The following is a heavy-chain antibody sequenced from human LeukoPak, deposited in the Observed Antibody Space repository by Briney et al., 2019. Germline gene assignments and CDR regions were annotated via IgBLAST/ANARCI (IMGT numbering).Heavy chain of an antibody. CDR1: GFTFSDYY. CDR2: MSGSGSNM. D-gene: IGHD4-17*01. V-gene: IGHV3-11*01. CDR3: AREKTVGGDSNYHYYGMDV. Sequence: GGSLRLSCAASGFTFSDYYMSWIRQAPGKGLEWVSFMSGSGSNMYYADSVKGRFTISRDNAKNSLYLQMNSLTVEDTAVYYCAREKTVGGDSNYHYYGMDVCGQGTTVTVSS. J-gene: IGHJ6*02.